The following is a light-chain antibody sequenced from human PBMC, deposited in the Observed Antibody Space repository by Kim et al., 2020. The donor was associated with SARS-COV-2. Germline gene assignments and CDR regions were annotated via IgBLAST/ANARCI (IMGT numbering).Light chain of an antibody. CDR2: GAF. CDR1: QSVSTY. J-gene: IGKJ2*01. Sequence: LSPGESAPLSCRAGQSVSTYLAWYQQKPGQSPRLLIYGAFNRAPGIPDRFSGSESGTDFTLTISGLEPEDFAVYHCQQYHTSPYNFGPGTKLEI. V-gene: IGKV3-20*01. CDR3: QQYHTSPYN.